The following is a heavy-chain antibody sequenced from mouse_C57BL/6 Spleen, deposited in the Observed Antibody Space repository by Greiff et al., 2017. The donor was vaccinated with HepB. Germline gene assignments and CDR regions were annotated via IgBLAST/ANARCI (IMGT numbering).Heavy chain of an antibody. CDR3: ARPYYYGSKAMDY. V-gene: IGHV2-2*01. J-gene: IGHJ4*01. CDR2: IWSGGST. CDR1: GFSLTSYG. Sequence: QVQLKESGPGLVQPSQSLSITCTVSGFSLTSYGVHWVRQSPGKGLEWLGVIWSGGSTDYHAAFISRLSISKDNSKSQVFFKMNSLQADDTAIYYCARPYYYGSKAMDYWGQGTSVTVSS. D-gene: IGHD1-1*01.